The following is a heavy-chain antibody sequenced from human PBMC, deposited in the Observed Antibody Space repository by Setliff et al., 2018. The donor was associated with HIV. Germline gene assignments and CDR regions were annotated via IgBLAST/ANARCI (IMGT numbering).Heavy chain of an antibody. CDR2: ISFDGSNK. D-gene: IGHD1-1*01. Sequence: GGSLRLSCAASGFIFSSFAMHWVRQAPGKGLEWVAVISFDGSNKYYADSVKGRFTVSRDNSKNTLYLQMNNLRPEDTAVYYCAKDRSPTISPYYFDYWGQGALVTVSS. J-gene: IGHJ4*02. CDR3: AKDRSPTISPYYFDY. CDR1: GFIFSSFA. V-gene: IGHV3-30-3*01.